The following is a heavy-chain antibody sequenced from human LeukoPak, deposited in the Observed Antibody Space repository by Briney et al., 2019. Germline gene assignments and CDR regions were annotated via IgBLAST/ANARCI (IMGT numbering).Heavy chain of an antibody. CDR2: IYYTGST. D-gene: IGHD3-16*01. J-gene: IGHJ2*01. Sequence: SETLSLTCTLSGRSISSYYWSWIRQPAGKGLEWIWYIYYTGSTNYNPSLKSRVTISVDTAKNHFSLPLRSVTAADTALYYCVKSLGGRRGWSFDLWGRGTLITVAS. V-gene: IGHV4-59*12. CDR3: VKSLGGRRGWSFDL. CDR1: GRSISSYY.